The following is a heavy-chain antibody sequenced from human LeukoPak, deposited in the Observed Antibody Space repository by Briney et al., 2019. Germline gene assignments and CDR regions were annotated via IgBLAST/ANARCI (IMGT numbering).Heavy chain of an antibody. J-gene: IGHJ5*02. CDR3: ARGRVKNNNWFDP. Sequence: GASVKVSCKASGYTFTGYYMHRVRQAPGQGLEWMGWINPNSGGTNYAQKSQGRVTMTRDTSISTAYMELSRLRSDDTAVYYCARGRVKNNNWFDPWGQGTLVTVSS. CDR2: INPNSGGT. CDR1: GYTFTGYY. V-gene: IGHV1-2*02.